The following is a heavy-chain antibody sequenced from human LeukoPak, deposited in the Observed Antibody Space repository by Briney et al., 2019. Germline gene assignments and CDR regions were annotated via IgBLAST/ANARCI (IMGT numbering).Heavy chain of an antibody. D-gene: IGHD3-16*01. CDR1: GFTFSSYG. CDR3: ARDLGGGYPLYYFDY. V-gene: IGHV3-33*01. J-gene: IGHJ4*02. Sequence: GGSLRLSCAASGFTFSSYGMHWVRQAPGKGLEWVAVIWYDGSNKYYADSVKGRFTISRDNSKNTLYLQMNSLRAEDTAVYYCARDLGGGYPLYYFDYWGQGTLVTVSS. CDR2: IWYDGSNK.